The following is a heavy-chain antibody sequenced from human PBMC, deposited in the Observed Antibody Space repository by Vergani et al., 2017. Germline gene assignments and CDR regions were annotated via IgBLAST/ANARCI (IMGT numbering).Heavy chain of an antibody. CDR2: IIPIFGTA. D-gene: IGHD2-21*01. CDR3: AREASYCGGDCTIGAFDI. CDR1: GGTFSDYT. V-gene: IGHV1-69*12. Sequence: QVLLVQSGAEVRKPGSSVTVSCKLSGGTFSDYTINWVRQAPGQGLEWMGGIIPIFGTANYAQKFQGRVTITADESTSTAYMELSSLRSEDTAVYYCAREASYCGGDCTIGAFDIWGQGTMVTVSS. J-gene: IGHJ3*02.